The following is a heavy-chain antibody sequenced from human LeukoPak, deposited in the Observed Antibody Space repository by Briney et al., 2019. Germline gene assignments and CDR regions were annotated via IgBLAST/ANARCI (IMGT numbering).Heavy chain of an antibody. CDR2: ISSSSSYI. Sequence: GGSLRLSCAASGFTFSSYSMNWVRQAPGKGLEWVSSISSSSSYIYYADSVKGRFTISRDNAKNSLYLQMNSLRAEDTAVYYCATSLGLHRRYFDYWGQGTLVTVSS. D-gene: IGHD2-21*01. J-gene: IGHJ4*02. CDR3: ATSLGLHRRYFDY. CDR1: GFTFSSYS. V-gene: IGHV3-21*01.